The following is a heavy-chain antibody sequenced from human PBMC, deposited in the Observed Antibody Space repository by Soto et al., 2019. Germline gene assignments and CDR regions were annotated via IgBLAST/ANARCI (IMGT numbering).Heavy chain of an antibody. CDR2: IYYSGST. V-gene: IGHV4-31*03. D-gene: IGHD1-20*01. CDR3: ARDGGITGIPRVGWFDP. J-gene: IGHJ5*02. Sequence: SETLSLTCTVSGGSISSGGYYWSWIRQHPGKGLEWIGYIYYSGSTYYNPSLKSRVTISVDTSKNQFSLKLSSVTAADTAVYYCARDGGITGIPRVGWFDPWGQGTLVTVS. CDR1: GGSISSGGYY.